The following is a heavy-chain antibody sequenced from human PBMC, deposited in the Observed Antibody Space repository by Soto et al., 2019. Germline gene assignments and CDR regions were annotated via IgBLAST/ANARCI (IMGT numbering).Heavy chain of an antibody. CDR3: ARGFSWFDP. J-gene: IGHJ5*02. V-gene: IGHV4-59*01. Sequence: PSETLSLTCTVSGVSIDNFYWSCIPQPSGKGLEWIAYIYHSGDTNYNPSLKSRVTISMDMSKNQFSLKLNSVSAADTAVYYCARGFSWFDPWGLGTLVTVSS. CDR2: IYHSGDT. CDR1: GVSIDNFY.